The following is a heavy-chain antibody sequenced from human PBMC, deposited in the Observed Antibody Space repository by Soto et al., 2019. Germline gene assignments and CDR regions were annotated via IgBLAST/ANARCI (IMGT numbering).Heavy chain of an antibody. Sequence: PGGSLRLSCAASGFTFSSYAMHWVRQAPCKGLEWVAVISYDGSNKYYADSVKGRFTISRDNSKNTLYLQMNSLRAEDTAVYYCAREYSYGYFWFDPWGQGTLVTVSS. CDR2: ISYDGSNK. D-gene: IGHD5-18*01. CDR1: GFTFSSYA. J-gene: IGHJ5*02. V-gene: IGHV3-30-3*01. CDR3: AREYSYGYFWFDP.